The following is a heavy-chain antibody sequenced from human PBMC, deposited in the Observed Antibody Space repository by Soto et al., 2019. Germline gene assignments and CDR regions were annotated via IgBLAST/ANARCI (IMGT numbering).Heavy chain of an antibody. CDR2: IYYSGST. CDR1: GGPISSGGYY. D-gene: IGHD1-7*01. CDR3: ARGTWNYPIYY. Sequence: QVQLQESGPGLVKPSQSLSLTCTVSGGPISSGGYYWSWIRQHPGKGLEWIGYIYYSGSTYYNPSLKSRVTISVDTSKSQFSLKLSSVTAADTAVYYCARGTWNYPIYYWGQGTLVTVSS. V-gene: IGHV4-31*03. J-gene: IGHJ4*02.